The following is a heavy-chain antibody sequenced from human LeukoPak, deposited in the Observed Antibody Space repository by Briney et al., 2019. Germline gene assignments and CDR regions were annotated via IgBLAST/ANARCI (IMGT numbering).Heavy chain of an antibody. D-gene: IGHD6-13*01. CDR1: GYTFTSYG. J-gene: IGHJ5*02. CDR3: ARDRMIAAAGTRWFDP. CDR2: ISAYNGNT. V-gene: IGHV1-18*01. Sequence: GASVKVSCKASGYTFTSYGISWVRQAPGHRLEWMGWISAYNGNTNYAQKLQGRVTMTTDTSTSTAYMELRSLRSDDTAVYYCARDRMIAAAGTRWFDPWGQGTLVTVSS.